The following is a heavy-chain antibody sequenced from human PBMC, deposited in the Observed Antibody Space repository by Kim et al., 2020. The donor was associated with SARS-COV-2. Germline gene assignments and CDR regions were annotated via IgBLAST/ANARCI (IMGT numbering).Heavy chain of an antibody. D-gene: IGHD5-18*01. V-gene: IGHV4-39*01. CDR1: GGSISSSSYY. J-gene: IGHJ6*02. CDR2: IYYSGST. Sequence: SETLSLTCTVSGGSISSSSYYWGWIRQPPGKGLEWIGSIYYSGSTYYNPSLKSRVTISVDTSKNQFSLKLSSVTAADTAVYYCASPTVETAMVNYYGMDVWGQGTTVTVSS. CDR3: ASPTVETAMVNYYGMDV.